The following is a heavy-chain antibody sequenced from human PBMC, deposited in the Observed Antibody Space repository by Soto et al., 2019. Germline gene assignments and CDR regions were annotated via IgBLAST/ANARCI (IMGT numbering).Heavy chain of an antibody. CDR1: GFTFSSSA. V-gene: IGHV1-58*01. CDR3: ALGYYDSSGYSFNWFDP. D-gene: IGHD3-22*01. Sequence: SVNVSCKASGFTFSSSAVQLVRQARGQRLEWIGWIVVGSGNTNYAQKFQERVTITRDMSTSTAYMELSSLRSEDTAVYYCALGYYDSSGYSFNWFDPWGQGTLVTVSS. CDR2: IVVGSGNT. J-gene: IGHJ5*02.